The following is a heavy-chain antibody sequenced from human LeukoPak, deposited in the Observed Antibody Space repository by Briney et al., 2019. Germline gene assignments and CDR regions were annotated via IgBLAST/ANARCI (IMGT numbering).Heavy chain of an antibody. CDR2: ISSSGSTI. CDR3: ARVLNYYYYMDV. V-gene: IGHV3-11*01. J-gene: IGHJ6*03. Sequence: GGSLRLSCAASGFPFRDYYMSWIRRAPGKGLEWATYISSSGSTIYYADSVKGRFTISRDNAKNSLYLQMNSLRADDTAVYYCARVLNYYYYMDVWGKGTTVTVSS. D-gene: IGHD2-15*01. CDR1: GFPFRDYY.